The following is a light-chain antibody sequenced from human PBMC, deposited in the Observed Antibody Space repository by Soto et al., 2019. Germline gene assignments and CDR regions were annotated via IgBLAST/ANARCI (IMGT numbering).Light chain of an antibody. CDR1: SSDVGGYNY. CDR2: DVS. CDR3: SSYTSSSTPYV. J-gene: IGLJ1*01. Sequence: QSVLTQPASVSGSPGQSCAISCSGTSSDVGGYNYVSWYQQHPGKAPKLMIYDVSNRPSGVSNRFSGSKSGNTASLTISGLQAEDEADYYCSSYTSSSTPYVFGTGPKVTVL. V-gene: IGLV2-14*01.